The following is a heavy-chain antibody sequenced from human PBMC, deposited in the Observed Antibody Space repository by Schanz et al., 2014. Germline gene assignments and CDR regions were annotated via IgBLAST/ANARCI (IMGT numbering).Heavy chain of an antibody. CDR1: TFTFDHYA. V-gene: IGHV3-23*05. Sequence: EVQLLESGGGLVQPGGSLRLSCSASTFTFDHYAMTWVRQAPGKGLEWVAAVSSRSDEIKYADSVRGRFTISRDNSRSTMYLQMNSLRAEDTAVYYCARKMKLGVYGGKGHDSLDIWGRGTMVTVSS. CDR2: VSSRSDEI. J-gene: IGHJ3*02. D-gene: IGHD4-17*01. CDR3: ARKMKLGVYGGKGHDSLDI.